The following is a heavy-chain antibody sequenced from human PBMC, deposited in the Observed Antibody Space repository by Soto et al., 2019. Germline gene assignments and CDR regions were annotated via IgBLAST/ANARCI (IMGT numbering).Heavy chain of an antibody. CDR3: ARGYCSSTSFYRPNWFDP. CDR1: GGSFRGYY. CDR2: INHSGST. V-gene: IGHV4-34*01. J-gene: IGHJ5*02. D-gene: IGHD2-2*02. Sequence: SETLSLTCAVYGGSFRGYYWSWIRQPPGKGLEWIGEINHSGSTNYNPSLQSRVTISVDTSKNQFSLKLSSVTAADTAVYDCARGYCSSTSFYRPNWFDPWGQGTLVTVS.